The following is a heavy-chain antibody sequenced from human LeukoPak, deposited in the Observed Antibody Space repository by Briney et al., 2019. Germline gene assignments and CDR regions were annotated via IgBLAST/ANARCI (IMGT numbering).Heavy chain of an antibody. CDR2: LSSSSSYI. CDR1: AFTFSSYS. D-gene: IGHD3-10*01. Sequence: GGSLRLSCAASAFTFSSYSMNWVRQAPGKGLEWVSSLSSSSSYIYYADSVKGRFTISRDNAKNSLYLQMNSLRAEDTAVYYCARGGRLLWFGESIDYWGQGTLVTVSS. J-gene: IGHJ4*02. CDR3: ARGGRLLWFGESIDY. V-gene: IGHV3-21*01.